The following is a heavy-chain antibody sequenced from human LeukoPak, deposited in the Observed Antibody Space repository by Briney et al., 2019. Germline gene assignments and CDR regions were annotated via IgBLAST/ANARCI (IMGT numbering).Heavy chain of an antibody. V-gene: IGHV1-18*01. CDR2: ISAYNGNT. J-gene: IGHJ6*02. CDR3: ARGQQLDDLYYYYYGMDV. CDR1: GYTFTSYG. D-gene: IGHD6-13*01. Sequence: ASVKVSCKASGYTFTSYGISWVRQAPGQGLEWMGWISAYNGNTNYAQKLQGRVTMTTDTSTSTAYMELRSLRSDDTAVYYCARGQQLDDLYYYYYGMDVWGQGTTVTVSS.